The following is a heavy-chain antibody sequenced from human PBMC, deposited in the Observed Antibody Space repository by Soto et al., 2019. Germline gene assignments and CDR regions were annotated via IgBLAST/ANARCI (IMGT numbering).Heavy chain of an antibody. CDR1: GYSXSSYE. CDR3: TRDSGWPKNKFDP. D-gene: IGHD6-19*01. Sequence: SXKASFKASGYSXSSYEIRLVRQATGQGLEWMAWISPNRGTTCYAQRFQDRLTVTSNASLSTVYMELTSLRSEDTAVYFCTRDSGWPKNKFDPWGQGTQVTVS. J-gene: IGHJ5*02. CDR2: ISPNRGTT. V-gene: IGHV1-8*01.